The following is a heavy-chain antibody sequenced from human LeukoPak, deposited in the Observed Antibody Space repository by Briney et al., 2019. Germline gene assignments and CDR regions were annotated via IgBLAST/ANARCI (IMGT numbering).Heavy chain of an antibody. Sequence: GSLRLSCAASGFTFSSYSMNWVRQAPGKGLEWVSSISSSSSYIYYADSVKGRFTISRDNAKNSLYLQMNSLRAEDTAVYYCARASQQLVPHLDYWGQGTLVTVSS. J-gene: IGHJ4*02. CDR1: GFTFSSYS. CDR3: ARASQQLVPHLDY. CDR2: ISSSSSYI. V-gene: IGHV3-21*01. D-gene: IGHD6-13*01.